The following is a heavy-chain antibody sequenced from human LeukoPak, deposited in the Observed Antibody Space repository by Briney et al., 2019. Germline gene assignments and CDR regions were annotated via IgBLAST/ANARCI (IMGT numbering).Heavy chain of an antibody. CDR2: IYWDDDK. D-gene: IGHD2-8*01. CDR3: AHSTMYPYCTNGVCYPYYYYYYMDV. J-gene: IGHJ6*03. V-gene: IGHV2-5*02. CDR1: GFSLSTSGVG. Sequence: SGPTLVNPTQTLTLTCTFSGFSLSTSGVGVGWIRQPPGKALEWLALIYWDDDKRYSPSLKSRLTITKDTSKNQVVLTMTNMDPVDTATYYCAHSTMYPYCTNGVCYPYYYYYYMDVWGKGTTVTVSS.